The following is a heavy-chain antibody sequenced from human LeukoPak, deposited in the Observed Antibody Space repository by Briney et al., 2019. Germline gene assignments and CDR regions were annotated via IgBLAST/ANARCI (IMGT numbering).Heavy chain of an antibody. J-gene: IGHJ4*02. CDR3: ARAGYSSRWGTLDS. V-gene: IGHV4-30-4*08. Sequence: PSQTLSLTCTVSGGSISSGDYYWSWIRQPPGKGLEWIGYIYNTGSTHYNPSLKSRVTISVDTSKNQFSLNLRSVTAADTAVYYCARAGYSSRWGTLDSWGQGTLVTVSS. CDR1: GGSISSGDYY. D-gene: IGHD6-13*01. CDR2: IYNTGST.